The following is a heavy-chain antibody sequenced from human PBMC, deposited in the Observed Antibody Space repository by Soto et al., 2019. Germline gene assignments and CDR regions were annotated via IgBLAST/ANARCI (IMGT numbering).Heavy chain of an antibody. CDR1: GFTFSDYY. J-gene: IGHJ4*02. V-gene: IGHV3-11*01. CDR3: ARENRYDYVWGSEYYFDY. D-gene: IGHD3-16*01. Sequence: AGGSLRLSCAASGFTFSDYYMSWIRQAPGKGLEWVSYISSSGSTIYYADSVKGRFTISRDNAKNSLYLQMNSLRAEDTAVYYCARENRYDYVWGSEYYFDYWGQGTLVTVSS. CDR2: ISSSGSTI.